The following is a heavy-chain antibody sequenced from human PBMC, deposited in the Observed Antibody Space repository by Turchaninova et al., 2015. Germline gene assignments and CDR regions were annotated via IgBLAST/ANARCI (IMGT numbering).Heavy chain of an antibody. CDR3: ARGGTYFKGFEF. D-gene: IGHD1-26*01. Sequence: QVQLQQSGPGLVTPPQTLAHTRAISGDRGSSSSAAWNWVRTSPAKGLEWLGRTYYRSRWYNDYALSVKSRITINSDTSENQFSLRLNSVTPEDTAVYYCARGGTYFKGFEFWGQGALVTVSS. J-gene: IGHJ4*02. CDR1: GDRGSSSSAA. CDR2: TYYRSRWYN. V-gene: IGHV6-1*01.